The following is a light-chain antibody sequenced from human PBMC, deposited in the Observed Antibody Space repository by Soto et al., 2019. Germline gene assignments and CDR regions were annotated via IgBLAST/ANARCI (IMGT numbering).Light chain of an antibody. V-gene: IGKV1-5*01. CDR3: QEYKTYWT. Sequence: DIQMTQSPATLSASVGDRVTITCRASQSVRSRLAWFQQKPERAPRVLIYDASTLEDGVPSRFSGSGSGTEFTLTISSLQPDDFATYYCQEYKTYWTFGQGTKVDIK. CDR1: QSVRSR. J-gene: IGKJ1*01. CDR2: DAS.